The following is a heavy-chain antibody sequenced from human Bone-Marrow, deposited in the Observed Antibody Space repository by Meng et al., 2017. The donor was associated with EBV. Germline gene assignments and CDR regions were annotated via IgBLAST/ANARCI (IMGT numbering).Heavy chain of an antibody. J-gene: IGHJ4*02. CDR2: LIPMSDAP. CDR3: ASESGRGFTPDY. V-gene: IGHV1-69*01. CDR1: GGTFRSDA. D-gene: IGHD3-10*01. Sequence: QVQLVQSGAEVKKPGFSVKVSCKTSGGTFRSDAISWVRQAPGQGLEWMGGLIPMSDAPYYAQKFQGRVTITADESTSTHYMDLSGLRSEDTAVYYCASESGRGFTPDYWGQGTLVTVSS.